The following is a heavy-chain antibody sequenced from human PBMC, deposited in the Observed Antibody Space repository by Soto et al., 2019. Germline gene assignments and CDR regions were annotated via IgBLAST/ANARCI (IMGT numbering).Heavy chain of an antibody. CDR3: AKNGKWLAKPPEA. D-gene: IGHD6-19*01. CDR1: GFSFGTFV. J-gene: IGHJ4*02. V-gene: IGHV3-23*01. Sequence: PGGSLRLSCAASGFSFGTFVMTWFRQAPGGGLEWVASITDSGYTASYAETVEGRFTVSRDNSKNKLHLQMNDLRAEDTATYYCAKNGKWLAKPPEAWGQGNLVTVSS. CDR2: ITDSGYTA.